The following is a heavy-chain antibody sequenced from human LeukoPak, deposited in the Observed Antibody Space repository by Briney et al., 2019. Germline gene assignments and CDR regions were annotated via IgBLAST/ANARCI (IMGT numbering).Heavy chain of an antibody. CDR2: MNPSGGST. J-gene: IGHJ4*02. Sequence: ASVKVSCKASGYTFTSYYMHWVRQAPGQGLEWMGIMNPSGGSTTYAQKFQGRITMTSDTSTSTVYMDLSSLRSEDTAVYYCARDRRIAEAGTPPDYWGQGTLVTVSS. CDR1: GYTFTSYY. CDR3: ARDRRIAEAGTPPDY. D-gene: IGHD6-19*01. V-gene: IGHV1-46*01.